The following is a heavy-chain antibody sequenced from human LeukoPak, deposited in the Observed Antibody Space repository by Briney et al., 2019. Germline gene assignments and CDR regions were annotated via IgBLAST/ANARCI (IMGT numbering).Heavy chain of an antibody. J-gene: IGHJ3*02. CDR2: ITGGSGTI. CDR1: GFSFGGYS. Sequence: GGSLRLSCAASGFSFGGYSMNWIRQAPGKGLEWIAYITGGSGTIYYADSVKGRFTISRDNANNLLYLEMKSLTPEDTAVFYCARDADDRSSWAFDIWGQGTLVTV. CDR3: ARDADDRSSWAFDI. D-gene: IGHD2-2*01. V-gene: IGHV3-48*01.